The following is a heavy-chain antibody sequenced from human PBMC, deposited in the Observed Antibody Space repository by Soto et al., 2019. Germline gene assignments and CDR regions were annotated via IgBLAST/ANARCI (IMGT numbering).Heavy chain of an antibody. D-gene: IGHD2-15*01. Sequence: GGSLRLSCAASGFTFSSYGMHWVRQAPGKGLEWVAVISYDGSNKYYADSVKGRFTISRDNSKNTLYLQMNSLRAEDTAVYYWARPFGYCSGGSCYEAKLIDYWGQGTLVTVSS. CDR1: GFTFSSYG. J-gene: IGHJ4*02. V-gene: IGHV3-30*03. CDR2: ISYDGSNK. CDR3: ARPFGYCSGGSCYEAKLIDY.